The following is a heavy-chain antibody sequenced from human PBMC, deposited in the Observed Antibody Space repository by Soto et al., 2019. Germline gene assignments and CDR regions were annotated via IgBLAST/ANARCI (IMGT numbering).Heavy chain of an antibody. CDR3: ARVRQWLVLGGFDY. V-gene: IGHV4-34*01. Sequence: QVQLQQWGAGLLRPSETLSLTCAVYGGSFSGYYWSWIRQPPGKGLEWIGEINHSRSTNYNPSLKSRVTISVDTSKNQFSLKLSSVTAADTAVYYCARVRQWLVLGGFDYWGQGTLVTVSS. CDR1: GGSFSGYY. CDR2: INHSRST. D-gene: IGHD6-19*01. J-gene: IGHJ4*02.